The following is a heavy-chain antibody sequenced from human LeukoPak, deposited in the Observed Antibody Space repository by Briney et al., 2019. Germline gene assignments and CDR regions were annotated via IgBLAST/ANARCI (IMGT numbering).Heavy chain of an antibody. V-gene: IGHV4-34*01. CDR2: INHSGST. J-gene: IGHJ4*02. Sequence: PSETLSLTCAVYGGSFSGYYWSWIRQPPGKGLEWIGEINHSGSTNYNPSLKSRVTISVDTSKNQFSLKLSSVTAADTAVYYCARDVPGGSGSFPTYHFDYWGQGTLVTVFS. CDR1: GGSFSGYY. CDR3: ARDVPGGSGSFPTYHFDY. D-gene: IGHD3-10*01.